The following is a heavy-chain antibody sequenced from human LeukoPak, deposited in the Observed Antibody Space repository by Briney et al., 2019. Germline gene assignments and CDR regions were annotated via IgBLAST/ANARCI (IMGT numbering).Heavy chain of an antibody. CDR1: GHTFTSYY. J-gene: IGHJ4*02. CDR3: AFMVRGVASFDY. V-gene: IGHV1-46*01. Sequence: ASVKVSCKASGHTFTSYYMHWVRQAPGQGLEWMGIINPSGGSTSYAQKFQGRVTMTRDTSTSAVYMELSSLRSEDTAVYYCAFMVRGVASFDYWGQGTLVTVSS. D-gene: IGHD3-10*01. CDR2: INPSGGST.